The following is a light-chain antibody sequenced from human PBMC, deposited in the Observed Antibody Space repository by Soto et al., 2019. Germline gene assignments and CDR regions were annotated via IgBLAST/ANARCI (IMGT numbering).Light chain of an antibody. J-gene: IGLJ1*01. Sequence: QSALTQPASVSGSPGQSITISCTGTSSGVGGYNYVSWYQQHPGKAPKLMIYEVSNRPSGASNRFSGSKSGNTASLTISGLQAEDEADYYCSSYTSSSTPLYVFGTGTKVTVL. CDR2: EVS. V-gene: IGLV2-14*01. CDR3: SSYTSSSTPLYV. CDR1: SSGVGGYNY.